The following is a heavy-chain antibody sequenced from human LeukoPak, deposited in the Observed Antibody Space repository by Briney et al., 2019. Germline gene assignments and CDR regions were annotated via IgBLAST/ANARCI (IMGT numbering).Heavy chain of an antibody. V-gene: IGHV4-59*08. CDR2: IYYSGST. J-gene: IGHJ4*02. CDR3: ARLHDGYRYGADY. D-gene: IGHD5-18*01. Sequence: SETLSLTCTVSGGSISSYYWSWIRQPPGKGLGWIGYIYYSGSTNYNPSLKSRATISVDTSKNQFSLKLSPVTAADTAVYYCARLHDGYRYGADYWGQGTLVTAS. CDR1: GGSISSYY.